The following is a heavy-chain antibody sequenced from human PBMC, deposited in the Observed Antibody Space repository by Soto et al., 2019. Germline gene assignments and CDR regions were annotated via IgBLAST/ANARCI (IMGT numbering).Heavy chain of an antibody. D-gene: IGHD6-19*01. CDR3: ARSVAVPGAHIDY. J-gene: IGHJ4*02. CDR2: VYYTGST. CDR1: GGSISGSY. Sequence: SETLSLTCSVSGGSISGSYWSWIRQSPGKGLEWLGYVYYTGSTNYSPSLRSRVSISVDTSKNEFSLRLCSVTAADTAVYFCARSVAVPGAHIDYWGQGTQVTVSS. V-gene: IGHV4-59*01.